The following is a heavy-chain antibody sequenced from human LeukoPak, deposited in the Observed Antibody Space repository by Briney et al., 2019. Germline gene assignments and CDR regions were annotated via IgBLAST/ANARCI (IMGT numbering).Heavy chain of an antibody. J-gene: IGHJ4*02. CDR3: TRLAGAEAATGY. V-gene: IGHV3-73*01. D-gene: IGHD6-19*01. Sequence: PGGSLRLSCAASGFTFSGSAMHWVRQASGKGLEWVGRIRSKANSYATAYAASVKGRFTISRDDSKNTAYLQMNSLKTEDTAVYYCTRLAGAEAATGYWGQGTLVTVSS. CDR2: IRSKANSYAT. CDR1: GFTFSGSA.